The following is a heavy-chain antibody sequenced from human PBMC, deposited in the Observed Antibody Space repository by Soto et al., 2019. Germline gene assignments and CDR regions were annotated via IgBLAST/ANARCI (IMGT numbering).Heavy chain of an antibody. Sequence: QVQLEQSGAEVKKPGSSVKVSCKASGGTFRNSAISWVRQAPGQGLEWMGGIMPIFRTPDYAQKFQGRVTITADESTSTAYMELSGLGSDDTAVYFCARDNDRPQLGGNYYYILDVWGHGTTVTVSS. V-gene: IGHV1-69*12. D-gene: IGHD1-1*01. CDR2: IMPIFRTP. CDR1: GGTFRNSA. CDR3: ARDNDRPQLGGNYYYILDV. J-gene: IGHJ6*02.